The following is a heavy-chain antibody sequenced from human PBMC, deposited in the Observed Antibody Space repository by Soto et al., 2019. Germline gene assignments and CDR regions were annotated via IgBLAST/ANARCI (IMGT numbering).Heavy chain of an antibody. CDR3: ARDRGDCSGGSCYFYYYGMDV. Sequence: GGSLRLSCAASGFTFSSYSMNWVRQAPGKGLEWVSYISSSSSTIYYADSVKGRFTISRDNAKNSLYLQMNSLRDEDTAVYYCARDRGDCSGGSCYFYYYGMDVWGQGTTVTVSS. CDR2: ISSSSSTI. J-gene: IGHJ6*02. V-gene: IGHV3-48*02. CDR1: GFTFSSYS. D-gene: IGHD2-15*01.